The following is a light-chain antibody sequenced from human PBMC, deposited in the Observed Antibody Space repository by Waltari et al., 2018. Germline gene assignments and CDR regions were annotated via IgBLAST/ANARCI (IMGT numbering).Light chain of an antibody. CDR3: QVWDSSSDHVV. V-gene: IGLV3-21*04. CDR1: NIGSKS. CDR2: YES. J-gene: IGLJ2*01. Sequence: SYVLTQPPSVSVAPGKTARLTCGGNNIGSKSQTWYQQKPGQAPVLVIYYESDRPSGSPERFSGANSGNTATLTISRGEAGDEADYYCQVWDSSSDHVVFGGGTKLTVL.